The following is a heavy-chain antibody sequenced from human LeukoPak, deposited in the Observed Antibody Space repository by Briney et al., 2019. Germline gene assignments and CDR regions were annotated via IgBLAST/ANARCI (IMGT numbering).Heavy chain of an antibody. CDR2: IWYDGGNK. J-gene: IGHJ3*02. Sequence: PGGSLRLSCAASGFTFSSYSMNWVRQAPGKGLEWMTVIWYDGGNKYYADSVKGRFTISRDNSKNTLYLQMNSLRVEDTAVYYCARDGTVAGTRAFDIWGHGTMVTVSS. CDR1: GFTFSSYS. CDR3: ARDGTVAGTRAFDI. D-gene: IGHD6-19*01. V-gene: IGHV3-33*08.